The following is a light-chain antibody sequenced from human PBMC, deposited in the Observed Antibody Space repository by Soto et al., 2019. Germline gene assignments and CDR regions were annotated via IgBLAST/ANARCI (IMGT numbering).Light chain of an antibody. CDR3: ISYAGSNNLV. CDR2: EVS. V-gene: IGLV2-8*01. Sequence: QSVLTQPPSASGSPGQSVTISCTGTSSDVGGYNYVSWYQQHPGKAPKLMIYEVSKLPSGVPDRFSGSKSGNTASLTVSGLQAEDEADYYCISYAGSNNLVFGGGTKVTVL. J-gene: IGLJ3*02. CDR1: SSDVGGYNY.